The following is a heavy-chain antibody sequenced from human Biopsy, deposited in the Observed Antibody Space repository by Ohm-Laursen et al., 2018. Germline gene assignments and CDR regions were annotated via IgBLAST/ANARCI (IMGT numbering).Heavy chain of an antibody. CDR3: ATKLTGYFHH. CDR1: EGTFSNYG. V-gene: IGHV1-69*06. D-gene: IGHD3-9*01. Sequence: SVKVSCKTPEGTFSNYGVNWVRQAPGQGLEWLGGNIPILGTGNYAHQFQDRVTVVADTSTSTATMELRSLRSDDTAVYYCATKLTGYFHHWGQGTLVTVSS. J-gene: IGHJ1*01. CDR2: NIPILGTG.